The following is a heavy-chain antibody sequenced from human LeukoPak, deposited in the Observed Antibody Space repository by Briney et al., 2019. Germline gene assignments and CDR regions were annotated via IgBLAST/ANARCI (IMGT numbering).Heavy chain of an antibody. Sequence: SETLSLTCTVSGGSISSSSYYWGWIRQPPGKGLEWIGSIYYSGSTYYNPSLKSRVTISVDTSKNQFSLKLSSVTAADTAVYYCARAPGVVTSFDYWGQGTLVSVSS. CDR2: IYYSGST. J-gene: IGHJ4*02. D-gene: IGHD4-23*01. V-gene: IGHV4-39*01. CDR1: GGSISSSSYY. CDR3: ARAPGVVTSFDY.